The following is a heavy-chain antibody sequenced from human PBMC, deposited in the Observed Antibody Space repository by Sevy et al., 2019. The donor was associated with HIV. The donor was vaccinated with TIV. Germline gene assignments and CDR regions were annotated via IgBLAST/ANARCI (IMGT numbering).Heavy chain of an antibody. CDR3: ARDPGSGWSSFDY. CDR2: ISYDGSHK. Sequence: GGSLRLSCAASGFIFGSYAMNWVRQAPGKGLEWVAVISYDGSHKYYADSVKGRFTISRDSSKNTLYLQMHSLRTDDTAVYYCARDPGSGWSSFDYWGQGTLVTVSS. D-gene: IGHD6-13*01. J-gene: IGHJ4*02. CDR1: GFIFGSYA. V-gene: IGHV3-30-3*01.